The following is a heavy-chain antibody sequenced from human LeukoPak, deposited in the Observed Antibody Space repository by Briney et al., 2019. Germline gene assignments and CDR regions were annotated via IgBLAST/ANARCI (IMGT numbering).Heavy chain of an antibody. Sequence: SETLSLTCTVSGGSISSYYWSWIRQPAGKGLEWIGRIYTSGSTNYNPSLKSRVTMSLDTSKNQFSLKLSSVTAADTAVYYCARLGLRYFDWLPDYWGPGTLVTVSS. D-gene: IGHD3-9*01. CDR3: ARLGLRYFDWLPDY. CDR2: IYTSGST. CDR1: GGSISSYY. V-gene: IGHV4-4*07. J-gene: IGHJ4*02.